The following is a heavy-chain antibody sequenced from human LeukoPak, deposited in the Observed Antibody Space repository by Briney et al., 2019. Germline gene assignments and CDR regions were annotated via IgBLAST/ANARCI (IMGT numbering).Heavy chain of an antibody. Sequence: SETLSLTCTVSGGSVSSGSYYWSWIRQPPGKRLEWIGYTHHSGSTNYNPSLESRVTISVDTSKNQFSLNLISVTAADTAVYYCARRGTRYTSINWFDPRGHGTLVTVSS. D-gene: IGHD6-13*01. CDR3: ARRGTRYTSINWFDP. V-gene: IGHV4-61*01. CDR1: GGSVSSGSYY. CDR2: THHSGST. J-gene: IGHJ5*02.